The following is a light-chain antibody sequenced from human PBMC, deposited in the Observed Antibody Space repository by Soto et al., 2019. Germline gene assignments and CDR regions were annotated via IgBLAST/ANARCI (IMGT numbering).Light chain of an antibody. J-gene: IGLJ2*01. CDR3: QSYDSSLSAVV. CDR1: SSNIGAGFD. Sequence: QSVLTQPPSVSGAPGQRVTISCTGSSSNIGAGFDVYWYQHLPGTAPKLLIYDNTNRPSGVPDRFSGSKSGTSASLAITGLQAEDEAEYYCQSYDSSLSAVVFGGVTKLTVL. V-gene: IGLV1-40*01. CDR2: DNT.